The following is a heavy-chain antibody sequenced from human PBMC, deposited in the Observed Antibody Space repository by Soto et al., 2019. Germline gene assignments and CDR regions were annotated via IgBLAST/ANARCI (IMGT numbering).Heavy chain of an antibody. Sequence: QVQLVESGGGMVQPGRSLRLSCAASGFTFSNYVMYWVRQAPGKGLEWVAVISYDGNNKYYADSVKGRFTIYRDNSKNTLYLQMNSLRAEDTAVYYCARAGCDGGSCYTLVGLRYGMDVWGQGTTVTVSS. CDR1: GFTFSNYV. D-gene: IGHD2-15*01. V-gene: IGHV3-30-3*01. J-gene: IGHJ6*02. CDR2: ISYDGNNK. CDR3: ARAGCDGGSCYTLVGLRYGMDV.